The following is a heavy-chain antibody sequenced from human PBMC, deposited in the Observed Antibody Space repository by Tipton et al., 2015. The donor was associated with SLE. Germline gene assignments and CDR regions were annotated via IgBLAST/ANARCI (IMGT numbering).Heavy chain of an antibody. J-gene: IGHJ3*02. D-gene: IGHD3-22*01. CDR3: ASPGPYYYDSSAFDAFDI. CDR2: IYYSGST. CDR1: GGSISSYY. Sequence: TLSLTCTVSGGSISSYYWGWIRQPPGKGLEWIGSIYYSGSTYYNPSLKSRVTISVDTSKNQFSLKLSSVTAADTAVYYCASPGPYYYDSSAFDAFDIWGQGTLVTVSS. V-gene: IGHV4-39*07.